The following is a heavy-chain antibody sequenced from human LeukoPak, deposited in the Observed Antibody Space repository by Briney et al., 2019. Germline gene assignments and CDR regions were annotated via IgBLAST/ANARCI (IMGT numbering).Heavy chain of an antibody. CDR2: IKSKTDGGTT. CDR1: GFTFSSAW. J-gene: IGHJ4*02. D-gene: IGHD4-17*01. Sequence: MAGGSLRLSCAASGFTFSSAWMSWVRQAPGKGLEWVGRIKSKTDGGTTDYAAPVKGRFTISRDDSKNTLYLQMNSLKTEDTAVYYCATERGYVSGDLTFDYWAREPWSPSPQ. V-gene: IGHV3-15*01. CDR3: ATERGYVSGDLTFDY.